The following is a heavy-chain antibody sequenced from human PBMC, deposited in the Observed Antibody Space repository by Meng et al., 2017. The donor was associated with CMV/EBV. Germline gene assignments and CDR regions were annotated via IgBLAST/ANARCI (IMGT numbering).Heavy chain of an antibody. D-gene: IGHD5-12*01. J-gene: IGHJ6*02. CDR2: IIPILGIA. V-gene: IGHV1-69*02. CDR1: GGTFSSYT. CDR3: ARSSGYDRYGMDV. Sequence: GGSLRLSCKASGGTFSSYTISWVRQAPGHGLEWMGRIIPILGIANYAQKFQGRVTITADKSTSTVYMELSSLRSEDTAVYYCARSSGYDRYGMDVWGQGTTVTVSS.